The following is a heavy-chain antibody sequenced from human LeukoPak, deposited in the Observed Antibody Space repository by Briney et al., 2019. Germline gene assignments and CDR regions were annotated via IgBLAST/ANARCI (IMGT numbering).Heavy chain of an antibody. D-gene: IGHD1-1*01. CDR3: ARDFKGMTTIDY. Sequence: PSETLSLTCTVSGGSISSSSYYWGWIRQPPGKGLEWIGYIYYSGSTYYNPSLKSRVTISVDTSRNQFSLKLNSVTAADTAVYYCARDFKGMTTIDYWGQGTLVTVSS. CDR2: IYYSGST. V-gene: IGHV4-30-4*08. CDR1: GGSISSSSYY. J-gene: IGHJ4*02.